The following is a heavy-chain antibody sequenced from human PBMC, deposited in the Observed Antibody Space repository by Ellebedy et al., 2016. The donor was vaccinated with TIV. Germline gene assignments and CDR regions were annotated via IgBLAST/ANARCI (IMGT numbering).Heavy chain of an antibody. J-gene: IGHJ4*02. Sequence: GESLKTSCAASGFTFSTYGMQWVRQAPGKGLEWLALIRYDGSYKYYADSVKGRFTISRDNSKNTLYLEMNSLRAEDTGVFYCGRVAAAGTSDYWGQGTLVTVSS. CDR2: IRYDGSYK. D-gene: IGHD6-13*01. V-gene: IGHV3-30*19. CDR3: GRVAAAGTSDY. CDR1: GFTFSTYG.